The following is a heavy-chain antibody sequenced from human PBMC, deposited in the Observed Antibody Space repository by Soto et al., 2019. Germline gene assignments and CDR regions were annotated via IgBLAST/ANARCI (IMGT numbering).Heavy chain of an antibody. J-gene: IGHJ4*02. CDR1: GGSISSSSHY. CDR2: VRSSGST. Sequence: PSETLSLTCTVSGGSISSSSHYWGWIRQPPGKGLEWIGSVRSSGSTYYNPSLRSRVTMSVDTSQNHFSLRLSSVTAADTAVYFCASRIPMVRAVISRDLDFWGQGTLVTVSS. D-gene: IGHD3-10*01. V-gene: IGHV4-39*02. CDR3: ASRIPMVRAVISRDLDF.